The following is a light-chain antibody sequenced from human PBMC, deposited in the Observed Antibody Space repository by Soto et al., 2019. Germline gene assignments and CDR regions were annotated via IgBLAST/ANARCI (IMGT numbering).Light chain of an antibody. CDR2: GAY. V-gene: IGKV1-39*01. J-gene: IGKJ1*01. CDR1: QSISNH. CDR3: QQSYSTLWT. Sequence: DIQMTQSPSSLSASVGDRVTIPCRASQSISNHLKLYQQKPGKAPKLLIYGAYRVHSGVSSRFSGSGSGTYFTLTINSLQPEDFATYFYQQSYSTLWTFAQGTKVE.